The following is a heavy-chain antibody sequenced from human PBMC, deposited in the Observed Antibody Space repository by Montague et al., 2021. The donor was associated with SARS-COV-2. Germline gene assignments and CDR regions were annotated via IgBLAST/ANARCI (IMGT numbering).Heavy chain of an antibody. D-gene: IGHD3-9*01. CDR2: NDYSGST. V-gene: IGHV4-39*01. J-gene: IGHJ5*02. CDR1: GGSISSSSYY. CDR3: ARSPTYYHILTGYFNGPNWFDP. Sequence: SETLSLTCTVSGGSISSSSYYWGWIRQPPGKGLEWIGSNDYSGSTYYNPSLKSRVTISVDTSRNQFSLKLSSVTAADTAVYYCARSPTYYHILTGYFNGPNWFDPWGQGTLVTVSS.